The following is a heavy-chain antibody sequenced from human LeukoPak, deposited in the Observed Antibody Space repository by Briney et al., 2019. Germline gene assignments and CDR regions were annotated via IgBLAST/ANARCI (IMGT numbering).Heavy chain of an antibody. J-gene: IGHJ4*02. CDR1: GYSLNGYY. V-gene: IGHV1-2*02. CDR3: ARGSPLPGPQRPYDY. Sequence: ASEKVSCKTSGYSLNGYYIHWVRQAPRQGLEWMGGVNPDSGGTNYAQTFQGRVTMTRDTSINTAYMELSRLISDDTAIYYCARGSPLPGPQRPYDYWGQGTLVTVSS. D-gene: IGHD3-9*01. CDR2: VNPDSGGT.